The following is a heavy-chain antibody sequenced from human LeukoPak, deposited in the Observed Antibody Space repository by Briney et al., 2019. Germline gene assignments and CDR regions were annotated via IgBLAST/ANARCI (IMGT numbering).Heavy chain of an antibody. CDR2: ISYHGSNK. J-gene: IGHJ6*03. Sequence: GGSLRLSCAASGFTFSSYGIHWVRQAPGKGLEWVAAISYHGSNKYYADSVKGRFTISRDNSKNTLYLQMNSLRAEDTAVYYCAKDSIRAKWSGELIYYYYMDVWGKGTTVTVSS. CDR3: AKDSIRAKWSGELIYYYYMDV. CDR1: GFTFSSYG. D-gene: IGHD3-10*01. V-gene: IGHV3-30*18.